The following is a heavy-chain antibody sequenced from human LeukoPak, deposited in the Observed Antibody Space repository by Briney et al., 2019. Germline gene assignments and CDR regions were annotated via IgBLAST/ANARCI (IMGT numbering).Heavy chain of an antibody. CDR3: ARDTRNFGVTNWFDP. CDR1: GFTFSSYG. V-gene: IGHV3-33*01. D-gene: IGHD3-3*01. CDR2: IWYDGSNK. Sequence: GRSLRLSCAASGFTFSSYGMHWVRQAPGKGLEWVAVIWYDGSNKYYADSVKGRFTISRDNSKNTLYLQMNSLRAEDTAVYYCARDTRNFGVTNWFDPWGQGTLVTVSS. J-gene: IGHJ5*02.